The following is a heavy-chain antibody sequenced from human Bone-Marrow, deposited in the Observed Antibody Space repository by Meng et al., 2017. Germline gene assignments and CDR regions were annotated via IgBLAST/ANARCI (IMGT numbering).Heavy chain of an antibody. Sequence: QVQLQGSGPGLVNPSGTLSLTCAVSGDSIISNYWWNWVRQTPGKGLEWIGEIYHTGRTDYNPFLKSRVTISVDTSKNQFSLTLTSVTAADTAVYYCARHEFGLPTAAFDHWGQGTLVTVSS. CDR3: ARHEFGLPTAAFDH. V-gene: IGHV4-4*02. J-gene: IGHJ4*02. CDR2: IYHTGRT. D-gene: IGHD2-2*01. CDR1: GDSIISNYW.